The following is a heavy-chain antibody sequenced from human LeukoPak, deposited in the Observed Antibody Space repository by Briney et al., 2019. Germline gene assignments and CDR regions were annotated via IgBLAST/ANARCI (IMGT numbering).Heavy chain of an antibody. V-gene: IGHV3-23*01. D-gene: IGHD3-16*01. CDR2: ISGSGGST. CDR1: GFTFSSYA. CDR3: ARDFDDYVGYFDL. J-gene: IGHJ2*01. Sequence: GGSLRLSCAASGFTFSSYAMSWVRQAPGKGLEWVSAISGSGGSTYYADSVKGRFTISRDNSKNTLYLQMNSLRAEDTAVYYCARDFDDYVGYFDLWGRGTLVTVSS.